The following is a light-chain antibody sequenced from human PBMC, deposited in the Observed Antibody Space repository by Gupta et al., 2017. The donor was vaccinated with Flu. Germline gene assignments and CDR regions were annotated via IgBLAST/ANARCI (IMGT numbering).Light chain of an antibody. V-gene: IGLV7-46*01. CDR1: TGAVTSGHY. J-gene: IGLJ2*01. CDR2: DKS. CDR3: LLSYSGARPVV. Sequence: QAVVTQEPSLTVSPGGTVTLTCGSSTGAVTSGHYPYWFQQKPGQAPRTLIYDKSNKHSWTPARFSGSLIGGKAALTLAGAQPEDEAEYYCLLSYSGARPVVFGGGTKLTVL.